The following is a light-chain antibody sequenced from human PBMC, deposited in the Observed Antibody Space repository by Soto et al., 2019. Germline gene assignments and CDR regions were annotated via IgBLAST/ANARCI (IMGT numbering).Light chain of an antibody. J-gene: IGKJ2*01. CDR3: QQYNNWPDMYT. CDR2: GAS. Sequence: EIVMTQSPATLSVSPGERATLSCRASQSLRSSIAWYQQKPGQAPRLLIYGASTRATGVRARFSGSGSGTEFTLTISSRQSEDFAVYYCQQYNNWPDMYTFGQGTKLEIK. CDR1: QSLRSS. V-gene: IGKV3-15*01.